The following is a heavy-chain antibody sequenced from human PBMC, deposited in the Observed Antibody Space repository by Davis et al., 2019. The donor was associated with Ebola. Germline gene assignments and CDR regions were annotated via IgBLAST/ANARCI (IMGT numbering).Heavy chain of an antibody. Sequence: SETLSLTCTVSGGSVSSGSYYWSWIRQPPGKGLEWIGYIYYSGSTYYNPSLKSRVTISVDTSKNQFSLKLSSVTAADTAVYYCARHQWFGEGVFDYWGQGTLVTVSS. V-gene: IGHV4-61*01. CDR1: GGSVSSGSYY. CDR2: IYYSGST. D-gene: IGHD3-10*01. CDR3: ARHQWFGEGVFDY. J-gene: IGHJ4*02.